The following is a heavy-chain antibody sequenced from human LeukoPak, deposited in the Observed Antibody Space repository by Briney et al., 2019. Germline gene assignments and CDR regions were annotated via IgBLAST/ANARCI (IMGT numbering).Heavy chain of an antibody. J-gene: IGHJ4*02. D-gene: IGHD3-22*01. CDR3: ARDRGWGNYYDSSGYYLSGPSY. V-gene: IGHV1-18*01. Sequence: ASVKVSCKASGYAFTSYGISWVRQAPGQGLEWMGWISAYNGNTNYAQKLQGRVTMTTDTSTSTAHMELRSLRSDDTAVYYCARDRGWGNYYDSSGYYLSGPSYWGQGTLVTVSS. CDR2: ISAYNGNT. CDR1: GYAFTSYG.